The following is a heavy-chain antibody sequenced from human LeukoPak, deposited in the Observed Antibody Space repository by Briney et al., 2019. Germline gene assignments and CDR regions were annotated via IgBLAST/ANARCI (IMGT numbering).Heavy chain of an antibody. CDR2: IRNDGSNH. CDR1: GFTFSHHG. Sequence: GGSLRLSCAASGFTFSHHGMHWVRQAPGKGLEWVAFIRNDGSNHYYADSVKGRFTISRDNAKNSLYLQMNSLRAEDTAVYYCATSRGSWPDYFDYWGQGTLVTVSS. J-gene: IGHJ4*02. CDR3: ATSRGSWPDYFDY. D-gene: IGHD6-13*01. V-gene: IGHV3-30*02.